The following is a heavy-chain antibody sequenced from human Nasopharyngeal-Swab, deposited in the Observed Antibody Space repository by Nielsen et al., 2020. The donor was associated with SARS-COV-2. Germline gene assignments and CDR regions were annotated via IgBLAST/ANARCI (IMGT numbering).Heavy chain of an antibody. D-gene: IGHD2-15*01. V-gene: IGHV3-23*01. Sequence: GGSLRLSCAASGFTFSSYAMSWVRQAPGKGLEWVSAISGSGGSTYYADSVKGRFTISRDNSKNTLYLQMNSLRAEDTAVYYCAKDRGYCSGGSCYKFDYWGQGTPVTVSS. CDR3: AKDRGYCSGGSCYKFDY. CDR2: ISGSGGST. CDR1: GFTFSSYA. J-gene: IGHJ4*02.